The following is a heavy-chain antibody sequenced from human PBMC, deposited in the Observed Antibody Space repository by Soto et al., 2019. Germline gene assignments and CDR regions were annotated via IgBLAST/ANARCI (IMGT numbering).Heavy chain of an antibody. CDR2: IYYSGST. Sequence: QVQLQESGPGLVKPSETLSLTCTVSGGSVSSGSYYWSWIRQPPGKGLEWIGYIYYSGSTNYNPSLKSRVTISVDTSKNQFSLKLSSVTAADTAVYYCAREGGIKGYWRFDYWGQGTLVTVSS. D-gene: IGHD1-1*01. V-gene: IGHV4-61*01. CDR1: GGSVSSGSYY. J-gene: IGHJ4*02. CDR3: AREGGIKGYWRFDY.